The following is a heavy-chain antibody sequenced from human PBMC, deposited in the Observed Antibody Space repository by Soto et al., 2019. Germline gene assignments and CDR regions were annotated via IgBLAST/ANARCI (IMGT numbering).Heavy chain of an antibody. J-gene: IGHJ1*01. V-gene: IGHV4-34*01. Sequence: SETLSLTCAVYGGSFSGYYWSWIRPPPGKGLEWIGEINHSGSTNYNPSLKSRVTISVDTSKNQFSLKLSSVTAADTAVYYCAIGSDSSGYYYWHLGQGPLVT. CDR3: AIGSDSSGYYYWH. CDR1: GGSFSGYY. D-gene: IGHD3-22*01. CDR2: INHSGST.